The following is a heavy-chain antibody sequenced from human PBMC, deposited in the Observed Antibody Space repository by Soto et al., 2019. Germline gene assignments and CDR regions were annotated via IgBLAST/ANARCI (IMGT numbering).Heavy chain of an antibody. D-gene: IGHD6-19*01. CDR1: GGSISSYY. J-gene: IGHJ6*02. Sequence: SETLSLTCPVSGGSISSYYWSWIRQPPGKGLEWIGYIYYSGSTNYNPSLKSRVTISVDTSKNQFSLKLSSVTAADTAVYYCARGGSSGWYEHLYYYYYGMDVWGQGTTVTVSS. CDR3: ARGGSSGWYEHLYYYYYGMDV. V-gene: IGHV4-59*01. CDR2: IYYSGST.